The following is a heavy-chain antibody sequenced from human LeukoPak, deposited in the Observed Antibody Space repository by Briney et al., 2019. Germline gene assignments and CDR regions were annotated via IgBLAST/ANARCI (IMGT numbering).Heavy chain of an antibody. Sequence: GGSLRLSCAASGFTFSSYAMSWVRQAPGKGLEWVSGISLDGATTYYAGSVEGRFTISRDNSKNRLYLKMNSLRAEDTAVYYCAKESTVTPGSVNWFDPWGQGTLVTVSS. CDR2: ISLDGATT. J-gene: IGHJ5*02. CDR1: GFTFSSYA. CDR3: AKESTVTPGSVNWFDP. V-gene: IGHV3-23*01. D-gene: IGHD4-17*01.